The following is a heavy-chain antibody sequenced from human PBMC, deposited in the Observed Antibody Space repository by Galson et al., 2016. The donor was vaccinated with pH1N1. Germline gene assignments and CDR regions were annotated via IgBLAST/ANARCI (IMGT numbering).Heavy chain of an antibody. V-gene: IGHV3-7*01. J-gene: IGHJ4*02. CDR2: IKEDGSET. Sequence: SLRLSCAASGFTFSDYWMHWVRQVPGKGLEWVANIKEDGSETYYVDSVRGRFTISRDNAKNSLYLQMNSLRDDDTAVYLCAREVGGMGAYWGQGTLVTVSS. CDR3: AREVGGMGAY. CDR1: GFTFSDYW. D-gene: IGHD3-16*01.